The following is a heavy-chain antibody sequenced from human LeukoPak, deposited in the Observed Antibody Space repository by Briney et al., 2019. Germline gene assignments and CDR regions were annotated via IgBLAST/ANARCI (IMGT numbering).Heavy chain of an antibody. Sequence: GGSLRLSCAASGFIFSNYGMSWVRQAPGKGLEWVSSISFSSTHIYYADSIQGRFTISRDNAENSLYLQMNSLRAEDTAVYYCARGGSSQPCWGQGTLVTVSS. CDR3: ARGGSSQPC. V-gene: IGHV3-21*06. CDR1: GFIFSNYG. CDR2: ISFSSTHI. D-gene: IGHD1-26*01. J-gene: IGHJ4*02.